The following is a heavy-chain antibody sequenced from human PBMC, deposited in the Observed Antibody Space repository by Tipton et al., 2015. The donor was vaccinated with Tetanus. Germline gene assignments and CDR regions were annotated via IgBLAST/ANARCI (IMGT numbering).Heavy chain of an antibody. J-gene: IGHJ6*03. CDR2: ISAYNGNT. V-gene: IGHV1-18*01. D-gene: IGHD3-22*01. Sequence: QSGPEVKKPGASVKVSCKASGYTFTSYGISWVRQAPGQGLEWMGWISAYNGNTNYAQKLQGRVTMTTDTSTSTAYMELRSLSSDDTAVYYCARDVGRDYYESSGYYMDVWGKGTTVTVSS. CDR3: ARDVGRDYYESSGYYMDV. CDR1: GYTFTSYG.